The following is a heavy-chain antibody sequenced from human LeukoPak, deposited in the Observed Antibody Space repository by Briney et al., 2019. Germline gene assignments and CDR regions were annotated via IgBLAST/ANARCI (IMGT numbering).Heavy chain of an antibody. V-gene: IGHV3-21*01. CDR3: VTDGADYYDSTGYPIYFDY. Sequence: AGGSLRLSCAASGFTFSNYNMNWVRQAPGKGLEWVSCISSSSTYIYYADSVKGRFTISRDNAKNSLYLQMNSLRAEDTAVYYCVTDGADYYDSTGYPIYFDYWGQGTLVTVSS. J-gene: IGHJ4*02. CDR1: GFTFSNYN. CDR2: ISSSSTYI. D-gene: IGHD3-22*01.